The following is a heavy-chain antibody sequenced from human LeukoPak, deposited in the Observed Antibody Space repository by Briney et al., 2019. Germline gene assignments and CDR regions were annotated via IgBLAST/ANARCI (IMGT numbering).Heavy chain of an antibody. CDR1: GVSFSGYY. Sequence: SETLSLTCAVSGVSFSGYYWSWNRQPPGKGLEWIGEINHSGSTNYNPSPKSRVTISVDTSKNQLSLKMSSVAAADTAVYYCARGRVVPAAHYYYYGMDVWGQGTTVTVSS. CDR2: INHSGST. V-gene: IGHV4-34*01. J-gene: IGHJ6*02. CDR3: ARGRVVPAAHYYYYGMDV. D-gene: IGHD2-2*01.